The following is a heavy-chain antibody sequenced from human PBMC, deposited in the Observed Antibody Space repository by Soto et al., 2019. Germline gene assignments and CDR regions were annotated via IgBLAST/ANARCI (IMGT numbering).Heavy chain of an antibody. CDR3: AKGLRRLLRTQYYYGLDV. Sequence: VSLRLSCSASGFTFSPYAMTWVRQAPVKGLEWVSSISGSGGNTNYADSVKGRFTVSRDNSKRTLSLQMNSLTEEDTAIYYCAKGLRRLLRTQYYYGLDVWGRGTTVTVSS. V-gene: IGHV3-23*01. CDR1: GFTFSPYA. D-gene: IGHD3-16*01. CDR2: ISGSGGNT. J-gene: IGHJ6*02.